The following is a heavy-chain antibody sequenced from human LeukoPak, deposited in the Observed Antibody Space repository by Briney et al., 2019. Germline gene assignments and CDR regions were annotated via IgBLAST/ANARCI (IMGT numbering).Heavy chain of an antibody. CDR1: GYTFTSYW. V-gene: IGHV5-10-1*01. D-gene: IGHD6-6*01. J-gene: IGHJ6*01. CDR2: IDPSDSYT. Sequence: KVSCTASGYTFTSYWISWVRQMPGKGLEWMGRIDPSDSYTNYSPSFQGHVTISADKSISTAYLQWSSLKASDTAMYYCARRISSSSDAESYYYGMAVWGQGTTVTVSS. CDR3: ARRISSSSDAESYYYGMAV.